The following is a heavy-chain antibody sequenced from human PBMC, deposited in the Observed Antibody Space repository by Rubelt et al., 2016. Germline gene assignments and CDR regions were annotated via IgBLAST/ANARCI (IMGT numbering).Heavy chain of an antibody. CDR1: GGSISSSVYY. V-gene: IGHV4-39*01. CDR3: ARHVSSGWYYYYGMDV. CDR2: VIYSGST. D-gene: IGHD6-19*01. J-gene: IGHJ6*02. Sequence: QLQLQESGPGLVKPSETLSLTCTVSGGSISSSVYYWGWIRQPPGKGLEWIGSVIYSGSTYYSPSLKSRLTISVDTSKSQFSLKVGCVTAADTAVYYCARHVSSGWYYYYGMDVWGQGTTVTVSS.